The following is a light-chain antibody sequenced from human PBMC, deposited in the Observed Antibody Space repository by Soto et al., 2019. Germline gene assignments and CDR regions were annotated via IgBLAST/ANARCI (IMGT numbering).Light chain of an antibody. CDR1: SSNIGARFD. CDR3: QSYDSSLSAYV. Sequence: QSVLTQPPSVSGAPGQRVTISCTGSSSNIGARFDVHWYQQLPGSAPKLLIYSNNNRPSGVPDRFSVSRSATSASLAITGLKAADEADYYCQSYDSSLSAYVFGTATKVTVL. V-gene: IGLV1-40*01. J-gene: IGLJ1*01. CDR2: SNN.